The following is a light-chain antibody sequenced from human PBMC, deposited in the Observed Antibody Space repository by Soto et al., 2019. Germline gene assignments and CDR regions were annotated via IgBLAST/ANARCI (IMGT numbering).Light chain of an antibody. CDR1: QSISGNY. Sequence: EIVCRQPPGTLFLSPGEGACLSCRAGQSISGNYLAWYQLKPGQAPRLLMYGASSRATGIPDRFSGSGSGTDFTLTISRLEPEDFAVYYCQQYGSSPPITFGQGTRLEIK. V-gene: IGKV3-20*01. CDR2: GAS. CDR3: QQYGSSPPIT. J-gene: IGKJ5*01.